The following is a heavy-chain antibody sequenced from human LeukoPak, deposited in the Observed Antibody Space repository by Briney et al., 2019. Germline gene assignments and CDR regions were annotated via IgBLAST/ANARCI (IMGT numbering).Heavy chain of an antibody. V-gene: IGHV1-18*01. J-gene: IGHJ5*02. CDR3: ARLEYNWNDVSGYSGYSWFDP. CDR2: ISAYNGNT. Sequence: ASVKVSCKASGYTFTSYGISWVRQAPGQGLEWMGWISAYNGNTNYAQKLQGRVTMTTDTSTSTAYMELRSLRSDDTAVYYCARLEYNWNDVSGYSGYSWFDPWGQGTLVTVSS. CDR1: GYTFTSYG. D-gene: IGHD1-1*01.